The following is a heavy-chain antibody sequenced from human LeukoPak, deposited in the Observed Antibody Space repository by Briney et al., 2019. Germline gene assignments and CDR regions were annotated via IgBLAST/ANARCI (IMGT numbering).Heavy chain of an antibody. CDR3: ARGLGGYDNWFDP. CDR2: IWYDGSNK. J-gene: IGHJ5*02. D-gene: IGHD5-12*01. CDR1: GFTFSSYG. Sequence: GRPLRLSCAASGFTFSSYGMHWVRQAPGKGLEWVAVIWYDGSNKYYADSVKGRFTISRDNSKNTLYLQMNSLRAEDTAVYYCARGLGGYDNWFDPWGQGTLVTVSS. V-gene: IGHV3-33*01.